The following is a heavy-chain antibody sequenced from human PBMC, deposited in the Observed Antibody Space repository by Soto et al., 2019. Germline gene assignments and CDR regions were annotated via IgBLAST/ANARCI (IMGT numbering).Heavy chain of an antibody. CDR2: VYYSGST. Sequence: SETLSLTCTVSGGSLSTYYWRWVRHPPQKGLEWIGYVYYSGSTNYNPSLKSRVTISVDTSKNQFSLKLTSVTAADTAMYYCARGGRSAYYYYMGVWGKGTTVTVSS. CDR1: GGSLSTYY. CDR3: ARGGRSAYYYYMGV. V-gene: IGHV4-59*01. J-gene: IGHJ6*03.